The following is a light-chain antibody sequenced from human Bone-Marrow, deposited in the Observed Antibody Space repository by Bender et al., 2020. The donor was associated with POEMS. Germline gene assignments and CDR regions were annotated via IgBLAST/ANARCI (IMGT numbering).Light chain of an antibody. Sequence: QSALTQPASVSGSPGQSITISCSGTSSDVGGYDYVFWYQQHPGKAPKLLIYDGTKRPSRVSHRFSGAKSGNTASLTIFGLQAEDEADYHCCSTAGGKTYVFGTGTGVTVL. CDR2: DGT. J-gene: IGLJ1*01. CDR1: SSDVGGYDY. CDR3: CSTAGGKTYV. V-gene: IGLV2-14*03.